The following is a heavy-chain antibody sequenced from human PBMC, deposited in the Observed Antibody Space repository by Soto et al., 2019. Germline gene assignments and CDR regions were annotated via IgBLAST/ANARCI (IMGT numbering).Heavy chain of an antibody. CDR3: ARHKSSRYDY. J-gene: IGHJ4*02. CDR2: INHSGST. V-gene: IGHV4-34*01. Sequence: SETLSLTCAVYGGSFSGYYWSWIRQPPGKGLEWIGEINHSGSTNYNPSLKSRVTISVDTSKNQFSLKLSSVSAADTAVYYCARHKSSRYDYWGQRTQVTVS. D-gene: IGHD6-13*01. CDR1: GGSFSGYY.